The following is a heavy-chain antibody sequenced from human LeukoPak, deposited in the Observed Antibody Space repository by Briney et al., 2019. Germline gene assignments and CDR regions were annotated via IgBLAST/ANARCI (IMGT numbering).Heavy chain of an antibody. CDR2: IGDTGRAK. J-gene: IGHJ2*01. CDR1: GFTFSRHG. D-gene: IGHD3-16*01. V-gene: IGHV3-30*03. CDR3: AREAAWGNWYFDH. Sequence: GRSLRLSCAASGFTFSRHGMHWVRQAPGKGLEWVAVIGDTGRAKYYADSVEGRFTASRDSFKNTLYLEMNSLRYDDTALYYCAREAAWGNWYFDHWGRGTLVTVSS.